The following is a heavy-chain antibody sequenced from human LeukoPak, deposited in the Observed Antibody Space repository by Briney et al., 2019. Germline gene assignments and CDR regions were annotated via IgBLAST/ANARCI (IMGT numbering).Heavy chain of an antibody. Sequence: ASVKVSCKASGYSFTGYYIHWVRQAPGQGLQWMGWINPNSGFAHYPQSFQGRLTMTRDTSISTVYMELSRLRSDDTAVYYCARTVMVRGLISPNWFDPWGQGTLVTVSS. CDR1: GYSFTGYY. D-gene: IGHD3-10*01. CDR3: ARTVMVRGLISPNWFDP. J-gene: IGHJ5*02. V-gene: IGHV1-2*02. CDR2: INPNSGFA.